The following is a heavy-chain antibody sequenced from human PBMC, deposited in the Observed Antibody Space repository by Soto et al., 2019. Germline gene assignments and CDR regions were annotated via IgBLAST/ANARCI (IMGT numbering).Heavy chain of an antibody. J-gene: IGHJ6*02. CDR2: INPSSGGT. CDR3: VRDRGYDCPASYCYALSGLDV. D-gene: IGHD2-15*01. CDR1: GYTFIDYY. Sequence: QVQLVQSGAEVKKPGASVKVSCTASGYTFIDYYMHWMRQAPGQGLEWMGWINPSSGGTHYAQKFQGRVAMTRDTSISIVYMELSRLKSDDTAMYYCVRDRGYDCPASYCYALSGLDVWGQGTRVTVSS. V-gene: IGHV1-2*02.